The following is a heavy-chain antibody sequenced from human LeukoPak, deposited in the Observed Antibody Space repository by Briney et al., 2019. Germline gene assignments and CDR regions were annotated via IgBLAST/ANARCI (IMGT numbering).Heavy chain of an antibody. V-gene: IGHV3-23*01. Sequence: GGSLRLSCSASGFTFSSYAMGWVRQAPVRGLEWVASISGSADITTYADSLKGRFTISRDNSKNTLYLQINSLRDEDTALYYCGKYLQPSGYPYALDTWGQGIMVTVSS. D-gene: IGHD5-12*01. CDR3: GKYLQPSGYPYALDT. CDR1: GFTFSSYA. CDR2: ISGSADIT. J-gene: IGHJ3*02.